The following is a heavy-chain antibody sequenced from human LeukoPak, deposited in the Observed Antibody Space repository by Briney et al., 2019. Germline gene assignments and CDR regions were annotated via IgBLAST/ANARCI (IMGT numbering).Heavy chain of an antibody. D-gene: IGHD6-6*01. CDR3: ARLIAARPDLYYYYGMDV. V-gene: IGHV4-34*01. CDR2: INHSGST. CDR1: GGSFSGYC. J-gene: IGHJ6*02. Sequence: PSETLSLTCAVYGGSFSGYCWSWIRQPPGKGLEWIGEINHSGSTNYNPSLKSRVTISVDTSKNQFSLKLSSVTAADTAVYYCARLIAARPDLYYYYGMDVWGQGTTVTVSS.